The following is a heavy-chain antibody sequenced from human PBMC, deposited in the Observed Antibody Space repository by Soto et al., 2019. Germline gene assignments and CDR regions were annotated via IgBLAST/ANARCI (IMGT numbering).Heavy chain of an antibody. CDR2: ISYDGSNK. J-gene: IGHJ6*02. CDR1: GFTFTSAA. Sequence: GGSLRLSCAASGFTFTSAAVSWLRQAPGKGLEWVAVISYDGSNKYYADSVKGRFTISRDNSKNTLYLQMNSLRAEDTAVYYCAKRGVVRGVIKYYYGMDVWGQGTTVTVSS. D-gene: IGHD3-10*01. V-gene: IGHV3-30*18. CDR3: AKRGVVRGVIKYYYGMDV.